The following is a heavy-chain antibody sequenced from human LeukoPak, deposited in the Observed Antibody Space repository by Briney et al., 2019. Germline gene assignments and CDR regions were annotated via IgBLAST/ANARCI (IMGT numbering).Heavy chain of an antibody. CDR2: MNPNSGNT. Sequence: ASVKVSCKASGYTFTSYDINWVRQATGQGLEWMGWMNPNSGNTGYAQKFQGRVTITRNTSISTAYMELSSLRSEDTAVYYCERYCSSTSCPEFDIWGQGTMVTVPS. V-gene: IGHV1-8*03. J-gene: IGHJ3*02. D-gene: IGHD2-2*01. CDR1: GYTFTSYD. CDR3: ERYCSSTSCPEFDI.